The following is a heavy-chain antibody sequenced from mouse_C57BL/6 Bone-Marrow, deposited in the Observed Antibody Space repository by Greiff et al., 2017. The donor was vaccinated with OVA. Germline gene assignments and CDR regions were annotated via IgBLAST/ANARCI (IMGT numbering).Heavy chain of an antibody. CDR3: ARDYGSSSAWFAY. V-gene: IGHV1-81*01. J-gene: IGHJ3*01. D-gene: IGHD1-1*01. Sequence: VKLMESGAELARPGASVKLSCKASGYTFTSYGISWVKQRTGQGLEWIGEIYPRSGNTYYNEKFKGKATLTADKSSSTAYMELRSLTSEDSAVYFCARDYGSSSAWFAYWGQGTLVTVSA. CDR1: GYTFTSYG. CDR2: IYPRSGNT.